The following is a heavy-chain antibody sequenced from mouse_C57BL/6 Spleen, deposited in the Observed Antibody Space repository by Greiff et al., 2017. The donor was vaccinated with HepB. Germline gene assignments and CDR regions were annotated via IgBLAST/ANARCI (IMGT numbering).Heavy chain of an antibody. CDR2: IWTGGGT. D-gene: IGHD1-1*01. V-gene: IGHV2-9-1*01. Sequence: VKLVESGPGLVAPSQSLSITCTVSGFSLTSYAISWVRQPPGKGLEWLGVIWTGGGTNYNSALKSRLSISKDNSKSQVFLKMNSLQTDDTARYYCARMNITTVVAGRYFDVWGTGTTVTVSS. CDR1: GFSLTSYA. J-gene: IGHJ1*03. CDR3: ARMNITTVVAGRYFDV.